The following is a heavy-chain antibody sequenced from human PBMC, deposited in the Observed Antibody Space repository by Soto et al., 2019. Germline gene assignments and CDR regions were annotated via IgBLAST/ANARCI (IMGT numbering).Heavy chain of an antibody. Sequence: GESLNISCKGSGYNFTSYWIGWVRQMPGQGLEWMGIIYPGDSDTRYSPSFQGQVTISADKSIRTAYLQWSSLKASGTAMYYCARQFRGYSGYGYFDYWGQGTLVTVSS. CDR1: GYNFTSYW. CDR2: IYPGDSDT. CDR3: ARQFRGYSGYGYFDY. V-gene: IGHV5-51*01. J-gene: IGHJ4*02. D-gene: IGHD5-12*01.